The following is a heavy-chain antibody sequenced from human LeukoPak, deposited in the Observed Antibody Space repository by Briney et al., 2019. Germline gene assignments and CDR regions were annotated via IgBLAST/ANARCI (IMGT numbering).Heavy chain of an antibody. V-gene: IGHV3-74*01. CDR1: GFTFSNYW. CDR3: ARGVATIMS. D-gene: IGHD5-12*01. J-gene: IGHJ4*02. CDR2: IDSDGSST. Sequence: GGSLRLSCAASGFTFSNYWMHWVRQAPGKGLVWVSRIDSDGSSTNYADSVKGRFTISRDNAKNTLYLQMNSLRDEDTAMYYCARGVATIMSWGQGTLVTVSS.